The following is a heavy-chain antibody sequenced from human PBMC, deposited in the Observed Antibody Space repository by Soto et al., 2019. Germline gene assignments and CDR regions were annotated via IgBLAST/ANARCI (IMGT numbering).Heavy chain of an antibody. CDR3: AREFRDFWSGSAWGYYYYMAV. CDR2: INAGNGNT. CDR1: GYTFTSYA. D-gene: IGHD3-3*01. J-gene: IGHJ6*03. V-gene: IGHV1-3*01. Sequence: GASVKVSCKASGYTFTSYAMHWVRQAPGQRLEWMGWINAGNGNTKYSQKFQGRVTITRDTSASTAYMELSSLRSEDTAVYYCAREFRDFWSGSAWGYYYYMAVWGKGTTVTVSS.